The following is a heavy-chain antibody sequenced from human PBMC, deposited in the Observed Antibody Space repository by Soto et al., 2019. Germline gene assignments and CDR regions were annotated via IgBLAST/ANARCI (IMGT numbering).Heavy chain of an antibody. J-gene: IGHJ5*02. CDR2: INADNGNT. CDR3: ARDLGFGEANWFDP. CDR1: GYTFTSYA. D-gene: IGHD3-10*01. V-gene: IGHV1-3*01. Sequence: ASVKVSCKASGYTFTSYAMHWVRQAPGQRLEWMGWINADNGNTKYSQKFQGRVTITRDTSASTAYMELSSLRSEDTAVYYCARDLGFGEANWFDPWGQGTLVTVSS.